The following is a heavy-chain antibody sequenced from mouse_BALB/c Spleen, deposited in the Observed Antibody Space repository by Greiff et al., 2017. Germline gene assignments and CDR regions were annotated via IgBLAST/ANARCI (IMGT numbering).Heavy chain of an antibody. CDR2: IWSGGST. CDR1: GFSLTSYG. Sequence: VKLVESGPGLVQPSQSLSITCTVSGFSLTSYGVHWVRQSPGKGLEWLGVIWSGGSTDYNAAFISRLSISKDNSKSQVFFKMNSLQANDTAIYYCARPSVSSIYSFAYWGQGTLVTVSA. J-gene: IGHJ3*01. D-gene: IGHD2-1*01. V-gene: IGHV2-2*02. CDR3: ARPSVSSIYSFAY.